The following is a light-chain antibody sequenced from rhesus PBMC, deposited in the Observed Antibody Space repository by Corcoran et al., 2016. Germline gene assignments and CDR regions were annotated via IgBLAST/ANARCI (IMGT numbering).Light chain of an antibody. J-gene: IGKJ3*01. Sequence: DIQMTQSPSSLSASVGDRVTITCRASQGISSWLAWYQQKPGKAPKLLIYKASSLQSGVPSRFSGGGAGTVFTLTISRLQPKGFATYYCQQYNSAPLTFGPGTKLDIK. V-gene: IGKV1-21*01. CDR2: KAS. CDR1: QGISSW. CDR3: QQYNSAPLT.